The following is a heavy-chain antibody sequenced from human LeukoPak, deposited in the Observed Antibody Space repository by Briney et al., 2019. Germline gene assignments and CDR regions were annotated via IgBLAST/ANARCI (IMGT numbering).Heavy chain of an antibody. CDR3: ARIVAGYCSSTSCPGNYYYYYMDV. Sequence: ASETLSLTCTVSGGSISSYYWSWLRQPAGKGLEWIGRIYTSGSTNYNPSLKSRVTMSVDTSKNQFSLKLSSVTAADTAVYYCARIVAGYCSSTSCPGNYYYYYMDVWGKGTTVTVSS. D-gene: IGHD2-2*01. V-gene: IGHV4-4*07. J-gene: IGHJ6*03. CDR1: GGSISSYY. CDR2: IYTSGST.